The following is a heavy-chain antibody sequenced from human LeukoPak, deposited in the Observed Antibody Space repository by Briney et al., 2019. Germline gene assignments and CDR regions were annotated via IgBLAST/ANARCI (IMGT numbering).Heavy chain of an antibody. Sequence: GGSLRLSCAASGFTFSSYAMHWVRQAPGKVLEWVAVISYDGSNKYYADSVKGRFTISRDNSKNTLYLQMNSLRAEDTAVYYCARAIAAAGPYYFDYWGQGTLVTVSS. V-gene: IGHV3-30*04. CDR1: GFTFSSYA. J-gene: IGHJ4*02. D-gene: IGHD6-13*01. CDR2: ISYDGSNK. CDR3: ARAIAAAGPYYFDY.